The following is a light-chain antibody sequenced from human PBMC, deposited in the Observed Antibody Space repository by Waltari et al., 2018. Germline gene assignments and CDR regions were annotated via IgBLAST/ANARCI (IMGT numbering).Light chain of an antibody. CDR2: VTSDGSH. Sequence: QLVLTQSPSASASLGASVKLTCPLSSGHSSNVIAWLQQQPAKGPRYLMKVTSDGSHSKGDEIPDRFSGSSSGAERYLTISSLQSEDEADYYCQTGGHGTWVFGGGTKLTVL. CDR1: SGHSSNV. CDR3: QTGGHGTWV. J-gene: IGLJ3*02. V-gene: IGLV4-69*01.